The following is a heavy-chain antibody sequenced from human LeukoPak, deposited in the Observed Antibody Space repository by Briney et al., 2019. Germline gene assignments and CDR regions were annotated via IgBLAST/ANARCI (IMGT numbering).Heavy chain of an antibody. J-gene: IGHJ4*02. D-gene: IGHD6-13*01. Sequence: GGSLRLSCAASGFTFSSYAMNWVRQAPGKGLEWVSGISGSGGPTYYADSVKGRYTISRDNSKNTLYLQMNSLRAEDTAVYYCAKGQETTYSSSWFDYWGQGTLVTVSS. V-gene: IGHV3-23*01. CDR1: GFTFSSYA. CDR3: AKGQETTYSSSWFDY. CDR2: ISGSGGPT.